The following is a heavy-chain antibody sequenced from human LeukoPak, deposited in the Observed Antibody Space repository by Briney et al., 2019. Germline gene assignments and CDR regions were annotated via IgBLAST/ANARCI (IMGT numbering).Heavy chain of an antibody. CDR1: ADSILSHH. CDR2: VHHSGNT. Sequence: SETLSLTCTVSADSILSHHWTWLRQAPGTGLEWIGNVHHSGNTNLNPSLKSRVTISLGMSRKQFSLKVTSMTAADTAVYYCARAIGWYPYYFDSWGQGTLVTVSS. D-gene: IGHD6-19*01. V-gene: IGHV4-59*11. J-gene: IGHJ4*02. CDR3: ARAIGWYPYYFDS.